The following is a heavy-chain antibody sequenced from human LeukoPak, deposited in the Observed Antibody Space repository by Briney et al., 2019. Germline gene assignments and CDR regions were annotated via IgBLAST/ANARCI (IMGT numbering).Heavy chain of an antibody. Sequence: GASVKVSCKASGYTFTTYGLSWVRQAPGQGLERLGWISTYDDNIKYAQSLQGRLTLTIDTSTSTAYMELRSLTSDDTAVYYCARETYFNILTGTDYWGPGTLVTVSS. CDR1: GYTFTTYG. D-gene: IGHD3-9*01. CDR2: ISTYDDNI. V-gene: IGHV1-18*01. CDR3: ARETYFNILTGTDY. J-gene: IGHJ4*02.